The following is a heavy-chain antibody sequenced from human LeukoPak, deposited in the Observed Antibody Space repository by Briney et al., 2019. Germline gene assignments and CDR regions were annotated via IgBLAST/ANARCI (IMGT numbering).Heavy chain of an antibody. D-gene: IGHD1-14*01. V-gene: IGHV1-69*05. CDR1: GGTFSSYA. CDR3: ARNRGQPDAFDI. Sequence: GASVKVSCKASGGTFSSYAISWVRQAPGQGLEWMGGIIPIFGTANYAQKFQGRVTITTDESTSTAYMELSSLRSGDTAVYYCARNRGQPDAFDIWGQGIMVTVSS. CDR2: IIPIFGTA. J-gene: IGHJ3*02.